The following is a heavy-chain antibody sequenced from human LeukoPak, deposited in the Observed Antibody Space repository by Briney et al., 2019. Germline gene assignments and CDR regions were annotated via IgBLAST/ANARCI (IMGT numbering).Heavy chain of an antibody. D-gene: IGHD2-8*01. CDR2: IREDGSQK. Sequence: GGSLRLSCAASGFTFSSSWMTWVRQVPGKGLEWVASIREDGSQKSSVDSVKGRFTISRDNAKTSLYLQMDSLRAEDTAVYWCARGPTNGQAFDYWGQGTLVSVSS. J-gene: IGHJ4*02. CDR3: ARGPTNGQAFDY. CDR1: GFTFSSSW. V-gene: IGHV3-7*01.